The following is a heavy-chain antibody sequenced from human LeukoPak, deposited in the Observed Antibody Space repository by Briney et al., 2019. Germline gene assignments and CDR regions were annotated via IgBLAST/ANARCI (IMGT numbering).Heavy chain of an antibody. CDR1: GFTFSSYA. V-gene: IGHV3-23*01. J-gene: IGHJ3*01. CDR2: ISGSGGST. D-gene: IGHD3-22*01. CDR3: SKGGRWDYYDSSH. Sequence: PGGSLRLSCAASGFTFSSYAMSWVRQAPGKGLEWVSAISGSGGSTFYYADSVKGRFTVSRDNSKNTVYLQMNSLRADDTAVYYCSKGGRWDYYDSSHWGQGTMVIVSS.